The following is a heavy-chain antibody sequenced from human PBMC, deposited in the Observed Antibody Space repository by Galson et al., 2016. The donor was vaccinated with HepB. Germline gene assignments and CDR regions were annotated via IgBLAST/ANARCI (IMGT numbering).Heavy chain of an antibody. Sequence: SLRLSCAASGFTFSAYPMNWVRQAPGKGLEWVSHINHDSSAMNYPFAMKDRFTISRDNAKNSLFLQMDSLSDEETAVYYCARDINWGLDYWGQGILVTVSS. CDR1: GFTFSAYP. D-gene: IGHD7-27*01. CDR2: INHDSSAM. CDR3: ARDINWGLDY. V-gene: IGHV3-48*02. J-gene: IGHJ4*02.